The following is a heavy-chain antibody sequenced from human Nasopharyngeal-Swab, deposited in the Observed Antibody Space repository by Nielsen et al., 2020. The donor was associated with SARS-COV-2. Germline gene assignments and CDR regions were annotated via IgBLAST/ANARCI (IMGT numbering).Heavy chain of an antibody. CDR3: ARSSSTVTTSDS. CDR1: GFTFSSYG. Sequence: GGSLRLSCAASGFTFSSYGMHWVRQAPGKGLEWVAVIWYDGSNKYYADSVKGRFTISRDNSKNTLYLQMNSLRAEDTAVYYCARSSSTVTTSDSWGQGTLVTVSS. J-gene: IGHJ5*02. CDR2: IWYDGSNK. D-gene: IGHD4-17*01. V-gene: IGHV3-33*01.